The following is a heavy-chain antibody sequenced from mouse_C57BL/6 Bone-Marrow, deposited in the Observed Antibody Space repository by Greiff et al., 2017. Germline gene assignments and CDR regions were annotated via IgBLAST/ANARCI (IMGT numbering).Heavy chain of an antibody. Sequence: EVQLQESGPGLVKPSQSLSLTCSVTGYSITSGYYWNWIRQFPGNKLEWMGYISYDGSKNYNPSLKNRISITRVTSKNQLFLKLNSVTPEDTATYYCARERLSRYFDVWGTGTTVTVSS. CDR2: ISYDGSK. J-gene: IGHJ1*03. D-gene: IGHD2-2*01. CDR1: GYSITSGYY. V-gene: IGHV3-6*01. CDR3: ARERLSRYFDV.